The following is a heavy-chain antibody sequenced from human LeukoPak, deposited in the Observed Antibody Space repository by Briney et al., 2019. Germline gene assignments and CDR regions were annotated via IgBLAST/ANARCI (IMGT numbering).Heavy chain of an antibody. Sequence: GGSLRLSCAASGFAFSSYDMHWVRQATGKGLEWVSAIGTAGDTYYPGSVKGRFTISRDNAMSSLYLQMNSLRAEDTAVYYCARDWSGSSSRFFDYWGQGTLVTVSS. J-gene: IGHJ4*02. CDR2: IGTAGDT. CDR3: ARDWSGSSSRFFDY. D-gene: IGHD6-6*01. V-gene: IGHV3-13*01. CDR1: GFAFSSYD.